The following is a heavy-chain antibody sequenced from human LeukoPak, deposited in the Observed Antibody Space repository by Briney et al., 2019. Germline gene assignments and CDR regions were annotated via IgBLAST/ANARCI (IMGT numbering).Heavy chain of an antibody. CDR3: ATMVQGVYTYFGS. CDR1: GGSISSYY. D-gene: IGHD3-10*01. Sequence: PSETLSLTCTVSGGSISSYYWTGIRQSPGKGLEGIGCILYSGSTNYNPSLKTQVTISIDTSKKRFSLKLTPVTAADTAVYYCATMVQGVYTYFGSWGQGNLVAVSP. CDR2: ILYSGST. V-gene: IGHV4-59*01. J-gene: IGHJ4*02.